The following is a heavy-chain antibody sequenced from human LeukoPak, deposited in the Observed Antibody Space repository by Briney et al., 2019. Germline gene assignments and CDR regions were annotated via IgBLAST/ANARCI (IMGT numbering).Heavy chain of an antibody. D-gene: IGHD3-10*01. Sequence: SETLSLTCTVSGASISNYYWTWIRQPPGKGLEWIGYIYYSGGTNYNPSLKSRVTMSVDTSKNQFSLKVTSVTAADTAVYYCARGPPGGRFDPWGQGTLVTVSS. CDR1: GASISNYY. V-gene: IGHV4-59*01. CDR3: ARGPPGGRFDP. J-gene: IGHJ5*02. CDR2: IYYSGGT.